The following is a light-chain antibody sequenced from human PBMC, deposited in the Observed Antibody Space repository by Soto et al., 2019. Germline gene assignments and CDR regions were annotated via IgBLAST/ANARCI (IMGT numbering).Light chain of an antibody. V-gene: IGLV1-44*01. CDR2: SNN. J-gene: IGLJ1*01. CDR1: SSNIGINS. Sequence: QSVLTQPPSASGTPGQRVTISCSGGSSNIGINSVSWYQQLPGTAPKLLIYSNNQRPSGVPDRFSGSKSGTSASLAISGLQSGAEADYYCAAWDESLNGYVFGTGTKVTVL. CDR3: AAWDESLNGYV.